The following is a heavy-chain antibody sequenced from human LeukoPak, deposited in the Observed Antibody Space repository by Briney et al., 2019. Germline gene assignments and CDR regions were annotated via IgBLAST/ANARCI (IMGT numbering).Heavy chain of an antibody. CDR1: GFPFSSYW. Sequence: GGSLRLSCEPSGFPFSSYWMRWVRQAPGKGLVWVSRISGDGTIKTYADFVRGRFTISRDNTKNILYLQKNSLRVEDTAIYFCSRSQFDYWGQGVLVTVSS. J-gene: IGHJ4*02. V-gene: IGHV3-74*03. CDR2: ISGDGTIK. CDR3: SRSQFDY.